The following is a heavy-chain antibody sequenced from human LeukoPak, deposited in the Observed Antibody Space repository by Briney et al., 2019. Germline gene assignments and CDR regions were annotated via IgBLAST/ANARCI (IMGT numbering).Heavy chain of an antibody. Sequence: PGGSLRLSCAASGFTLSSYWMSWVRQAPGKGLEWVANIKQDGSEKYYVDSVKGRFTISRDNAKNSLYLQMNSLRAEDTAVYYCARDKWFSDYWGQGTLVTVSS. CDR3: ARDKWFSDY. CDR1: GFTLSSYW. J-gene: IGHJ4*02. V-gene: IGHV3-7*03. D-gene: IGHD2-8*01. CDR2: IKQDGSEK.